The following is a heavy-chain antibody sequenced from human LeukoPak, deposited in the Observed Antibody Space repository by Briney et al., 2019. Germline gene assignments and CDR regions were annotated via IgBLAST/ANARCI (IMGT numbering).Heavy chain of an antibody. CDR1: GGSFSGYY. CDR2: INHSGST. CDR3: ARARREGYYYDSSGYYGY. Sequence: SETLSLTCAVYGGSFSGYYWSWIRQPLGKGLEWIGEINHSGSTNYNPSLKSRVTISVDTSKNQFSLKLSSATAADTAVYFCARARREGYYYDSSGYYGYWGQGTLVTVSS. J-gene: IGHJ4*02. V-gene: IGHV4-34*01. D-gene: IGHD3-22*01.